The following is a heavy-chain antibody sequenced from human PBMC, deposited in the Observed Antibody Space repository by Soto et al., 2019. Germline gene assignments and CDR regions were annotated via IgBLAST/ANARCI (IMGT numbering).Heavy chain of an antibody. CDR2: ISGSGGST. V-gene: IGHV3-23*01. D-gene: IGHD3-9*01. CDR3: AAYYDILTGYYSY. CDR1: GFTFSSYA. J-gene: IGHJ4*02. Sequence: PGGSLRLSCAASGFTFSSYAMSWVRQAPGKGLEWVSAISGSGGSTYYADSVKGRFTISRDNSKNTLYLQMNSLRAEDTAVYYCAAYYDILTGYYSYWGQGTLVTVSS.